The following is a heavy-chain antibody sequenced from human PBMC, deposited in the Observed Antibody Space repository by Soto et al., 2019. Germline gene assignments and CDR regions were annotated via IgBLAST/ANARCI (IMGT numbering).Heavy chain of an antibody. V-gene: IGHV4-59*08. CDR3: VRQGIGYVHVLFDV. CDR2: VYNTGGS. Sequence: QVQLQQSGPRLVKPSETLSLTCTVSSGPSSSYNWGWIRQSPGRRLGWIGYVYNTGGSGYRPSLESRVNISADTATNIIYLTLTSLTSVDPAVYYCVRQGIGYVHVLFDVWGQGPTVTVSS. CDR1: SGPSSSYN. J-gene: IGHJ6*02. D-gene: IGHD5-12*01.